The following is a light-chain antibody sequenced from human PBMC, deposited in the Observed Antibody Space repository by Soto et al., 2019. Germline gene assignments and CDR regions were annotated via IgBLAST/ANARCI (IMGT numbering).Light chain of an antibody. CDR2: GAS. CDR1: QSVGGF. J-gene: IGKJ5*01. V-gene: IGKV3-15*01. CDR3: QQYNDWPIT. Sequence: EIVMTQSPATLSASPGERATLSCRASQSVGGFLAWYQQKPGQAPRLLIYGASTRATGVPARFSGRGSGTEFTLTISSLQSEDFAVYYCQQYNDWPITFGQGTRLEIK.